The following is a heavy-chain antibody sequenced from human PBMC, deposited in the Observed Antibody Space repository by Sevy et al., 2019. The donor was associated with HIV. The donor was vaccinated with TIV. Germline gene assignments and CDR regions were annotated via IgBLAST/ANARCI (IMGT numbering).Heavy chain of an antibody. D-gene: IGHD3-3*01. CDR2: IYYDGSNN. CDR3: AKESGVGYTRKLYFYYYHMAV. V-gene: IGHV3-33*06. CDR1: GFTFRDYG. Sequence: GGSLRLSCVASGFTFRDYGMYWVRQAPGKGLEWVASIYYDGSNNKYADSVKGRFTVSRDNPGNTLYLQMNSLRVGDSGVYYCAKESGVGYTRKLYFYYYHMAVWGKGTTVTVSS. J-gene: IGHJ6*03.